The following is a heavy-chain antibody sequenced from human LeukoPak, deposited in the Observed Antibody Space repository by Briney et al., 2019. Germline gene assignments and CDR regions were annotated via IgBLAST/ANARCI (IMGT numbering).Heavy chain of an antibody. CDR2: INHGGST. D-gene: IGHD3-16*02. CDR1: GGSFSGYY. V-gene: IGHV4-34*01. J-gene: IGHJ4*02. Sequence: PSETLSLTCAVYGGSFSGYYWSWIRQPPGKGLEWIGEINHGGSTNYNPSFKSRVTISVDTSKNQFSLKLSSVTAADTAVYYCARVSGYYYVWGSYRSLTSYYFDYWGQGTLVTVSS. CDR3: ARVSGYYYVWGSYRSLTSYYFDY.